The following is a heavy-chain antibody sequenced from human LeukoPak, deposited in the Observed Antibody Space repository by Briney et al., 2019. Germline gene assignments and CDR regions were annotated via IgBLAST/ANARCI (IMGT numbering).Heavy chain of an antibody. V-gene: IGHV3-48*01. CDR1: GFTFRVYS. J-gene: IGHJ4*02. Sequence: PGGSLRLSCAASGFTFRVYSMSWVRQAPGKGLEWVSYITGSSSTIYYADSVRGRFTISRDNAKNSLYLQMNSLRAEDTAVYYCARSTSWYADYWGQGTLVTVSS. CDR3: ARSTSWYADY. D-gene: IGHD6-13*01. CDR2: ITGSSSTI.